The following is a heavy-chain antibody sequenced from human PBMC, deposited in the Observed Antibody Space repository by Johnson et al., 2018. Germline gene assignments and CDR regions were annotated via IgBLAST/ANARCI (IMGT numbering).Heavy chain of an antibody. D-gene: IGHD4-17*01. Sequence: QVQLVQSGGGVVQPGRSLRLSCAASGFTFSSYGMHWVRQAPGKGLEWVAVISYDGSNKYYADSVKGRFTISRDNSKNTLYLQMNSLRAEDTAVYYCGRDYGDDRFYYYYYMDGWGKGTTVTVSS. V-gene: IGHV3-30*03. CDR3: GRDYGDDRFYYYYYMDG. J-gene: IGHJ6*03. CDR1: GFTFSSYG. CDR2: ISYDGSNK.